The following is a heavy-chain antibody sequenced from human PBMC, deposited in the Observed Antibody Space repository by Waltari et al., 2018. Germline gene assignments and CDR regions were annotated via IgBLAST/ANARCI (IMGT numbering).Heavy chain of an antibody. Sequence: QVQLQQWGAGLLKPSETLSLTCAVYGGSFSGYYWSWIRQPPGTVLEWIGEINDSGSTNYNPSLQSRVTISVDKSKNQFSLKRRSVTAADTAVYYCARGPRRQSKGQTAAMQYYYYYGMDVWGQGTTVTVSS. CDR1: GGSFSGYY. CDR2: INDSGST. D-gene: IGHD2-2*01. V-gene: IGHV4-34*01. CDR3: ARGPRRQSKGQTAAMQYYYYYGMDV. J-gene: IGHJ6*02.